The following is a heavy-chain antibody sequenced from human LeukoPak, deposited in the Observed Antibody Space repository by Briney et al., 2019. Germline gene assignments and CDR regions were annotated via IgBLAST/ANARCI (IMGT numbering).Heavy chain of an antibody. CDR2: IWYDGSNK. Sequence: GGSLRLSCAASGFTFSSYDMHWVRQAPGKGLEWVAVIWYDGSNKYYADSVKGRFTISRDNSKNTLYLQMNSLRAEDTAVYYCARDRNYYDSSGYLDYWGQGTLVTVSS. CDR1: GFTFSSYD. J-gene: IGHJ4*02. D-gene: IGHD3-22*01. CDR3: ARDRNYYDSSGYLDY. V-gene: IGHV3-33*01.